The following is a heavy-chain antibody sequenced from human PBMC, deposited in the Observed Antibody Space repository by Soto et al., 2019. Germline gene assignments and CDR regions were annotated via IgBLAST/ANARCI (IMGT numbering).Heavy chain of an antibody. CDR3: ARDPEDYLAGD. Sequence: DVKVVESGGGLVKPGGSLRLSCAASGFTFSSYTMNWVRQAPGKGLEWVSSITSSGYIYYADSVKGRFTISRDIAKNSLSLQMDSLRAEDTALYYCARDPEDYLAGDWGQGTLVTVSS. V-gene: IGHV3-21*06. CDR1: GFTFSSYT. D-gene: IGHD4-17*01. J-gene: IGHJ4*02. CDR2: ITSSGYI.